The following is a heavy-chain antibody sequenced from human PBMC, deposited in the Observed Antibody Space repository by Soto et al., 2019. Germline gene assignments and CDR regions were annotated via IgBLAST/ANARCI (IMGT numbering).Heavy chain of an antibody. V-gene: IGHV1-24*01. J-gene: IGHJ6*01. CDR1: GDTLTEVS. D-gene: IGHD2-2*02. Sequence: ASVKVSCKVSGDTLTEVSMHCVRQAPGKGLEWMGGFDPEDGETIYAQKFQGRVTMTEDTSTDTAYMELSSLRSEDTAVYYCATRDGKDIVFVPAAILGRGEYGLDAWGQGTPVTVSS. CDR3: ATRDGKDIVFVPAAILGRGEYGLDA. CDR2: FDPEDGET.